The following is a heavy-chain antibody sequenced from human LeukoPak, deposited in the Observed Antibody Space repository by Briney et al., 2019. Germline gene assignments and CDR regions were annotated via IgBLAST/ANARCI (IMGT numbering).Heavy chain of an antibody. CDR2: ISSSSSTI. Sequence: GGSLRLSCAASGFTFSSYSMNWVRQAPGKGLEWVSYISSSSSTIYYADSVRGRFTISRDNAKKSLYLQMNSLRAEDTAVYYCVRDGHDSSGYYWAWSFDLRGRGTLVTVSS. CDR1: GFTFSSYS. D-gene: IGHD3-22*01. J-gene: IGHJ2*01. V-gene: IGHV3-48*01. CDR3: VRDGHDSSGYYWAWSFDL.